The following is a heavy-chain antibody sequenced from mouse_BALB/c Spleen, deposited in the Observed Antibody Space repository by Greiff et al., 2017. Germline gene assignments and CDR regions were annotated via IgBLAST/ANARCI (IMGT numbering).Heavy chain of an antibody. Sequence: VVESGGGLVQPGGSRKLSCAASGFTFSSFGMHWVRQAPEKGLEWVAYISSGSSTIYYADTVKGRFTISRDNPKNTLFLQMTSLRSEDTAMYYCAIYYDYDDAMDYWGQGTSVTVSS. CDR2: ISSGSSTI. J-gene: IGHJ4*01. CDR1: GFTFSSFG. D-gene: IGHD2-4*01. V-gene: IGHV5-17*02. CDR3: AIYYDYDDAMDY.